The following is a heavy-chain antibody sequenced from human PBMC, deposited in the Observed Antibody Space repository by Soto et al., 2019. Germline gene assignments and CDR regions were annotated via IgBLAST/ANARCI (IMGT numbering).Heavy chain of an antibody. V-gene: IGHV3-21*01. Sequence: GSLRLSCAVSGFYFNNYGINWVRQAPGKGLEWVSSVSKSDYTYYSDSVKGRFTISRDNAKNSVSLQMNSLRAEDTAVYYCAREDSIIIPAVSDFWGQGTLVTVSS. CDR3: AREDSIIIPAVSDF. CDR2: VSKSDYT. D-gene: IGHD2-2*01. J-gene: IGHJ4*02. CDR1: GFYFNNYG.